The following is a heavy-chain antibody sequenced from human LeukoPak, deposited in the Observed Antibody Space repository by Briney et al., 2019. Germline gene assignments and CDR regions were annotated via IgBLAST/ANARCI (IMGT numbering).Heavy chain of an antibody. CDR3: ARPMNHYCTNGVCYTF. Sequence: GGSLRLSCAASGFTFSDYYMSWIRQAPGKGLEWVSYISTSGTSKYSADSVRGRFTISRDNSKNTLYLQMNSLRAEDTAVYYCARPMNHYCTNGVCYTFWGQGTLVTVSS. CDR2: ISTSGTSK. D-gene: IGHD2-8*01. CDR1: GFTFSDYY. J-gene: IGHJ4*02. V-gene: IGHV3-11*04.